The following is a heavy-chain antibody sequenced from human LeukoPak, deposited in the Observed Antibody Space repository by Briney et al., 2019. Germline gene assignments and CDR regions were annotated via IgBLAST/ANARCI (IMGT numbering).Heavy chain of an antibody. Sequence: PSETLSLTCTVSGASISSSSSYWGWIRQPPGKGLEWLGNIYSRGNTYYKPSLRSRVTISIDTSKNQFSLRLTSVTAADTAVYYCARDWVLLWFGELSNWFDPWGQGTLVTVSS. J-gene: IGHJ5*02. V-gene: IGHV4-39*07. CDR3: ARDWVLLWFGELSNWFDP. D-gene: IGHD3-10*01. CDR1: GASISSSSSY. CDR2: IYSRGNT.